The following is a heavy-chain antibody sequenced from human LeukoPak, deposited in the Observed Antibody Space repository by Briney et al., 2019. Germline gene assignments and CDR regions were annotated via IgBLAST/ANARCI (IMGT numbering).Heavy chain of an antibody. D-gene: IGHD6-19*01. Sequence: GGSLRLACAASGFTFDDYGMSWVRQAPGKGLEWVSGINWNGVSTGYADSVKGRYTISRDNAKNSLYLQMNSLRAEDTALYYCAGLAGTGYFYYYMDVWGKGTTVTVSS. CDR2: INWNGVST. V-gene: IGHV3-20*04. CDR3: AGLAGTGYFYYYMDV. CDR1: GFTFDDYG. J-gene: IGHJ6*03.